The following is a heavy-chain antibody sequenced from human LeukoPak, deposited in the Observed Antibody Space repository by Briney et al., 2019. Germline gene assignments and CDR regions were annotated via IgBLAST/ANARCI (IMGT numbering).Heavy chain of an antibody. CDR3: AREGAVAKYY. V-gene: IGHV4-39*07. CDR2: IYYSGST. J-gene: IGHJ4*02. D-gene: IGHD6-19*01. Sequence: SETLSLTCTVSGGSISSSSYYWGWIRQPPGKGLEWIGSIYYSGSTYYNPSLKSRVPISVDTSKNQFSLNLSSVTAADTAVYYCAREGAVAKYYWGQGTLVTVSS. CDR1: GGSISSSSYY.